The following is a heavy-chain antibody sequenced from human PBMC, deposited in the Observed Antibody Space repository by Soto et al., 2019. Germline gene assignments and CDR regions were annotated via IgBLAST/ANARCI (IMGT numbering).Heavy chain of an antibody. CDR2: IYYSGST. J-gene: IGHJ4*02. CDR1: GGSISSGGYY. Sequence: PSETLSLTCTVSGGSISSGGYYWSWIRQHPGKGLEWIGYIYYSGSTYYNPSLKSRVTISVDTSKNQFSLKLSSVTAADTAVYYCARDRFDSGSYLFDYWGQGTLVTVSS. CDR3: ARDRFDSGSYLFDY. D-gene: IGHD1-26*01. V-gene: IGHV4-31*03.